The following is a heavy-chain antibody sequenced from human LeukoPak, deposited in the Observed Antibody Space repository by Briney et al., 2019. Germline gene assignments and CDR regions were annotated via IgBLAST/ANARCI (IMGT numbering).Heavy chain of an antibody. CDR1: GFTFSSYS. Sequence: GGSLRLSCAASGFTFSSYSINWVRQAPGKGLEWVSSISGSSSYIYYADSVKGRFTISRDNAKNSLYLQMNSLRAEDTAVYYCARLEGYCSGGSCYYYHGMDVWGKGTTVTVSS. CDR2: ISGSSSYI. D-gene: IGHD2-15*01. CDR3: ARLEGYCSGGSCYYYHGMDV. V-gene: IGHV3-21*01. J-gene: IGHJ6*04.